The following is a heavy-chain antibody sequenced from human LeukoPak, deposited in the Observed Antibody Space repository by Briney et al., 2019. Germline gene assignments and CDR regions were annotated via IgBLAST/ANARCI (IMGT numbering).Heavy chain of an antibody. CDR1: GDSVSSNTAA. Sequence: SQTLSLTCAISGDSVSSNTAAWNWIRQSPSRGLEWLGRTYYRSKWYNEYAVSVKSRITINPDTTKNQFSLQLSSVTPEDTAVYYCARRLTQYDCFDPWGQGILVTVSS. V-gene: IGHV6-1*01. CDR2: TYYRSKWYN. J-gene: IGHJ5*02. D-gene: IGHD2-2*01. CDR3: ARRLTQYDCFDP.